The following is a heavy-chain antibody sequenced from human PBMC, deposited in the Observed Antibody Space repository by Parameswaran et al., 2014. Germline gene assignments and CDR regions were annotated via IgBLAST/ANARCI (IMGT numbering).Heavy chain of an antibody. CDR2: ISADNRYI. V-gene: IGHV1-18*01. J-gene: IGHJ4*02. CDR3: ARRGPCGGSCFDY. Sequence: WVRQAPGQGLEWMGWISADNRYINYARNVEGRVSMTIDTSTSTAYMELTSLRSDDTAVYYCARRGPCGGSCFDYWGQGTLVTVSS. D-gene: IGHD1-26*01.